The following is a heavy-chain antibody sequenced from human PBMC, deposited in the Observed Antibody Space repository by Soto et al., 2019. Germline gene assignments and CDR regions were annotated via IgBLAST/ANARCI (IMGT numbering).Heavy chain of an antibody. J-gene: IGHJ4*02. CDR1: QFTFSNYG. CDR3: ARPDIVAAIGGALDC. Sequence: QVQLVESGGGVVQPGRSLRLSCEASQFTFSNYGMHWVRQAPGKGLEWVAVIWTDGSSRYYADSVNGRFTISRDNSKNTLFLQMNNLRAEDTAVYYCARPDIVAAIGGALDCWGQGTLVTVSS. D-gene: IGHD5-12*01. V-gene: IGHV3-33*01. CDR2: IWTDGSSR.